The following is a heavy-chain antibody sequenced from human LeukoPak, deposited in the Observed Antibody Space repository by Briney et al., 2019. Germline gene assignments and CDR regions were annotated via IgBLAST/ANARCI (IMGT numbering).Heavy chain of an antibody. CDR1: GYTFTSYD. J-gene: IGHJ4*02. D-gene: IGHD5-12*01. Sequence: ASVKVSCKASGYTFTSYDINWVRQATGQGLEWMGWMNPNSGNTGYAQKFQGRVTMTRNTSISTAYMELSSLRPEDTAVYYCARGDIVATILFDYWGQGALVTVSS. CDR3: ARGDIVATILFDY. V-gene: IGHV1-8*01. CDR2: MNPNSGNT.